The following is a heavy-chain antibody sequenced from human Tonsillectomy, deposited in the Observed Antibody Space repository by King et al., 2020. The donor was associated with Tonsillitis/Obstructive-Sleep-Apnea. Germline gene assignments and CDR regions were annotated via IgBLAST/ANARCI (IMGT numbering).Heavy chain of an antibody. J-gene: IGHJ3*02. CDR2: IYYSGST. CDR1: GGPISSYY. CDR3: ARIISSISGAFDI. D-gene: IGHD3-3*02. Sequence: VQLQESGPGLVKPSETLSLTCTVSGGPISSYYWSWIRQPPGKGLEWIGYIYYSGSTNYNPSLKSRVTISVDTSKNQFSLKLSSVTAADTAVYYCARIISSISGAFDIWGQGTMVTVSS. V-gene: IGHV4-59*01.